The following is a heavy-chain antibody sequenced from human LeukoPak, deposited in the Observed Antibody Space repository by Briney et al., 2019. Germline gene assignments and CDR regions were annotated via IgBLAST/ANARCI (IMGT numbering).Heavy chain of an antibody. CDR1: GLPFANTW. V-gene: IGHV3-74*01. CDR2: ITGDGSSS. D-gene: IGHD3-10*01. Sequence: GGSLRLSCAASGLPFANTWMHWVRQAPGKGLVWVSLITGDGSSSNYADSVKGRFTISRDNAKNTLYLQMHSLRAEDTAVYYCVIGGTYGSGSWGQGTLVTVSS. CDR3: VIGGTYGSGS. J-gene: IGHJ4*02.